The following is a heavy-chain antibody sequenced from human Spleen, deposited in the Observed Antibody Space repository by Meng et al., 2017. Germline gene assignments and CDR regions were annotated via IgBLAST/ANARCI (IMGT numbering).Heavy chain of an antibody. CDR3: AREYQYRSSWSPPYYFDY. CDR2: IYYSGST. V-gene: IGHV4-31*03. J-gene: IGHJ4*02. Sequence: SETLSLTCTVSGGSISSGGYYWSWIRQHPGKGLEWIGYIYYSGSTYYNPSLKSRVTISVDTSKNQLSLQLTSVTAADTAVYYCAREYQYRSSWSPPYYFDYWGQGMLVTVSS. CDR1: GGSISSGGYY. D-gene: IGHD6-13*01.